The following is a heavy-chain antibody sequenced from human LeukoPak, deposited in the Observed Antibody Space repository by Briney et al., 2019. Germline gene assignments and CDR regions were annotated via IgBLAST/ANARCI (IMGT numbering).Heavy chain of an antibody. CDR1: GGSFSAYF. D-gene: IGHD4-23*01. CDR2: INHSGST. J-gene: IGHJ4*02. Sequence: SETLSLTCAVYGGSFSAYFWSWIRQPPGKGLEWIGEINHSGSTNCKPSLKSRVTISVDTSKNQFFLSLRSVTAADTAVYYCARKTYGGDSRPFDRWGQGTLVTVSS. V-gene: IGHV4-34*01. CDR3: ARKTYGGDSRPFDR.